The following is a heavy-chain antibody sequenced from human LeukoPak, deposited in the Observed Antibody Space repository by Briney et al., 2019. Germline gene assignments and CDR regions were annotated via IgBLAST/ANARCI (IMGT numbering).Heavy chain of an antibody. CDR1: GGSLSSYY. CDR3: ARSERLRYFDWSPPDY. Sequence: SETLSLTCTVSGGSLSSYYWSWIRQHPGKGLEWIGYIYYSGSTNYNPSLKSRVTISVDTSKNQFSLKLSSVTAADTAVYYCARSERLRYFDWSPPDYWGQGTLVTVSS. V-gene: IGHV4-59*08. J-gene: IGHJ4*02. CDR2: IYYSGST. D-gene: IGHD3-9*01.